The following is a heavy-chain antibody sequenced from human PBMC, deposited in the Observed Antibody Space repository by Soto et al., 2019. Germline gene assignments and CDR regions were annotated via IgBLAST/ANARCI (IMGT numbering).Heavy chain of an antibody. V-gene: IGHV3-30-3*01. CDR1: GFTFSSYA. CDR3: ARVDIVATIRYYYGMDV. CDR2: ISYDGSNK. Sequence: PGGSLRLSCAASGFTFSSYAMHWVRQAPGKGLEWVAVISYDGSNKYCADSVKGRFTISRDNSKNTLYPQMNSLRAEDTAVYYCARVDIVATIRYYYGMDVWGQGTTVTVSS. J-gene: IGHJ6*02. D-gene: IGHD5-12*01.